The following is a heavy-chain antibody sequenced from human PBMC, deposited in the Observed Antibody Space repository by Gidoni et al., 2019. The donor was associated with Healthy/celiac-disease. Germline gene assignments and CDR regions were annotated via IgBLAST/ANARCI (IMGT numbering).Heavy chain of an antibody. CDR2: MFWDDDK. J-gene: IGHJ4*02. CDR1: WFSLSTSGVG. V-gene: IGHV2-5*02. D-gene: IGHD3-10*01. Sequence: QITLKESGPTLVKPTQCLTLTCTFPWFSLSTSGVGVGWTRQPPGKALEWLALMFWDDDKRYSPPLNRRLTITKDTSKNQVVITMTNMDRVDTATYYCAHSLGPLGTLLWFGGPRGYFDYWGQGTLVTVSS. CDR3: AHSLGPLGTLLWFGGPRGYFDY.